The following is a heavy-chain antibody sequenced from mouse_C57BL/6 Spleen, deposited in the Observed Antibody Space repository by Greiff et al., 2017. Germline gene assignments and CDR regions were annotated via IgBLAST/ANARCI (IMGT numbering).Heavy chain of an antibody. V-gene: IGHV1-75*01. Sequence: VQLVESGPELVKPGASVKISCKASGYTFTDYYINWVKQRPGQGLEWIGWIFPGSGSTYYNEKFKGKATLTVDKSSSTAYMLLSSLTSEDSAVYFCARGDFYYGSSHPWFAYWGQGTLVTVSA. CDR3: ARGDFYYGSSHPWFAY. D-gene: IGHD1-1*01. CDR1: GYTFTDYY. J-gene: IGHJ3*01. CDR2: IFPGSGST.